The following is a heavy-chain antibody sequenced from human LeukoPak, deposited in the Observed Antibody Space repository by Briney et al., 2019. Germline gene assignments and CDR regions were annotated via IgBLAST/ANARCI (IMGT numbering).Heavy chain of an antibody. CDR3: ARDTLDYGDYGGDY. CDR1: GGTFSSYA. CDR2: IIPILGIA. D-gene: IGHD4-17*01. V-gene: IGHV1-69*04. J-gene: IGHJ4*02. Sequence: GASVRLSCKASGGTFSSYAISWVRQAPGQGLEWMGRIIPILGIANYAQKFQGRVTITADKSTSTAYMELSSLRSEDTAVYYCARDTLDYGDYGGDYWGQGTVVADSS.